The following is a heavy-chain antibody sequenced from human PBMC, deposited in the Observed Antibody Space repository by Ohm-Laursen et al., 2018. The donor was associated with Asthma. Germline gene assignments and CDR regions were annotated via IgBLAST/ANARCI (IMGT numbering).Heavy chain of an antibody. J-gene: IGHJ4*02. CDR1: RGSITSGGYS. D-gene: IGHD6-13*01. V-gene: IGHV4-30-2*01. CDR3: ARVSSSWFDF. Sequence: SQTLSLTCAVSRGSITSGGYSWSWGRQPPGEGLEWVGHTYHSGSTYYNPSLKSRVAISVDRSKNQFSLTLSSVTASDTAIYYCARVSSSWFDFWGQGTLVTVSS. CDR2: TYHSGST.